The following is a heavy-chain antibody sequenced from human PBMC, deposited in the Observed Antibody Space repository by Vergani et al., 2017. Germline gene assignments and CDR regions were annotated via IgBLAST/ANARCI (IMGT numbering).Heavy chain of an antibody. CDR1: GFTFSSYE. V-gene: IGHV3-48*03. Sequence: EVQLVESGGGLVQPGGSLRLSCAASGFTFSSYEMNWVRQAPGKGLEWVSYISSSGSTIYYADSVKGRFTSSRDNAQNSLYLQMNSLRAEDTAVYYCARDGNDFGDYGPTAPFDYWGQGTLVTVS. CDR3: ARDGNDFGDYGPTAPFDY. D-gene: IGHD4-17*01. J-gene: IGHJ4*02. CDR2: ISSSGSTI.